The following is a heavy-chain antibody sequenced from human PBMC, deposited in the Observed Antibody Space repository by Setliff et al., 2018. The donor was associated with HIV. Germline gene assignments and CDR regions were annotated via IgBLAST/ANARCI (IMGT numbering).Heavy chain of an antibody. J-gene: IGHJ3*02. CDR1: GGPFSNYA. CDR3: TRGPSRGDSEAFDI. Sequence: SVKVSCKASGGPFSNYATSWVRQAPGQGLEWMGRFIPIFGTADYGQRFQGRISITADESTTTSYMELTSLTSEDTAVYYCTRGPSRGDSEAFDIWGQGTLVTVSS. V-gene: IGHV1-69*13. D-gene: IGHD3-10*01. CDR2: FIPIFGTA.